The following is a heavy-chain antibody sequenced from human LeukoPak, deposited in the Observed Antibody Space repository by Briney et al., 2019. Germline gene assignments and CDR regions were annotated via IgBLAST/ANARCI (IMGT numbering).Heavy chain of an antibody. J-gene: IGHJ4*02. V-gene: IGHV4-4*07. CDR2: IYTSGST. D-gene: IGHD3-22*01. CDR3: ARDYYDSSGYYADY. CDR1: GGSISSYY. Sequence: SETLSLTCTVSGGSISSYYWSWIRQPAGKGLEWIGRIYTSGSTNYNPSLKSRVTMSVDTSKNQFSLKLSSVTAADTAVYYCARDYYDSSGYYADYWGQETLVTVSS.